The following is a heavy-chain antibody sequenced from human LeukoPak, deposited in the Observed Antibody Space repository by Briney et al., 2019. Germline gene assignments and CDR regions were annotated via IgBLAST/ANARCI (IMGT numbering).Heavy chain of an antibody. CDR1: GFTFSSYA. D-gene: IGHD2-21*02. Sequence: GGSLRLSCAASGFTFSSYAMSWVRQAPGKGLEWVSAISGSGGSTYYADSVKGRFTISRDNSKNTLYLQMNSLRAEDTAVYYCAKPAYCGGDCSTFYFDYWGQGALVTVSS. V-gene: IGHV3-23*01. J-gene: IGHJ4*02. CDR3: AKPAYCGGDCSTFYFDY. CDR2: ISGSGGST.